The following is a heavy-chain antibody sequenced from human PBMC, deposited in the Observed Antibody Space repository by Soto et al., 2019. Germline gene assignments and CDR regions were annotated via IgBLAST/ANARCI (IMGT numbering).Heavy chain of an antibody. CDR2: INPNSGGT. D-gene: IGHD3-22*01. V-gene: IGHV1-2*02. Sequence: ASVKVSCKASGYTFTGYYLHWVRQAPGQGLEWMGWINPNSGGTSYAQKFQGRVTMTRDTSTSTVYMELSSLRSEDTAVYYCASGWNTYYYDSSGYYLGGMDVWGQGTTVTVSS. J-gene: IGHJ6*02. CDR1: GYTFTGYY. CDR3: ASGWNTYYYDSSGYYLGGMDV.